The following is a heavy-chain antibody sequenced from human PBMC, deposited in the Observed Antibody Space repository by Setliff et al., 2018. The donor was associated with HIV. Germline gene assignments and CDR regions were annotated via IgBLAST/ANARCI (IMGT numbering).Heavy chain of an antibody. V-gene: IGHV3-23*01. Sequence: PGGSLRLSCVASGFTFSTYAMTWVRQAPGKGLEWVASVTGGDDNTYYADSVKGRFTISRDNSKNTLYLRMNSLRAEDTATYYCAKAKTQLWGQGTLVTVSS. CDR2: VTGGDDNT. CDR3: AKAKTQL. J-gene: IGHJ4*02. CDR1: GFTFSTYA. D-gene: IGHD6-13*01.